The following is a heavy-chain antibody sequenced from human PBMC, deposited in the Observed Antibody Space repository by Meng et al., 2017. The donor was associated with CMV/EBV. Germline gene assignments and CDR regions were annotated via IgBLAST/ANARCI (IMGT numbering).Heavy chain of an antibody. J-gene: IGHJ6*02. Sequence: KISCKASGGTFSSYTISWVRQAPGQGLEWMGRIIPILGIANYAQKFQGRVTITADKSTSTAYMELSSLRSEDTAVYYCARRYVAPAAMNDYSGMDVWGQGTTVTVSS. CDR1: GGTFSSYT. CDR2: IIPILGIA. D-gene: IGHD2-2*01. V-gene: IGHV1-69*02. CDR3: ARRYVAPAAMNDYSGMDV.